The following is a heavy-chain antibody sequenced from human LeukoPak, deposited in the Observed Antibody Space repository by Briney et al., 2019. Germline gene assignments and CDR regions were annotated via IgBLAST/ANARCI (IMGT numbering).Heavy chain of an antibody. V-gene: IGHV4-59*01. CDR1: GGSISSYY. J-gene: IGHJ4*02. CDR3: ARVGGYSHKD. D-gene: IGHD5-18*01. Sequence: SETLSLTCTVSGGSISSYYWSWIRQPPWKGLEWIGYIYYSGSTNYNPSLKSRVTISVDTSKNQFSLKLTSVTAADTAVYYCARVGGYSHKDWGQGNLVTVSS. CDR2: IYYSGST.